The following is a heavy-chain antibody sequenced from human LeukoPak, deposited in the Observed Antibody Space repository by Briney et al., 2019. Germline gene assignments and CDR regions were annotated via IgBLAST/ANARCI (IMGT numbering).Heavy chain of an antibody. CDR1: GFTFSTYC. Sequence: PGGALRLSCAASGFTFSTYCMHWVRQAPGKGPMWVSRICPDGTVTNYADSVKARFIISRDNARNTVYLQMNSLRVEDTAVYYCVRDFRSADYCGQGTLVTVSS. CDR2: ICPDGTVT. V-gene: IGHV3-74*01. CDR3: VRDFRSADY. J-gene: IGHJ4*02.